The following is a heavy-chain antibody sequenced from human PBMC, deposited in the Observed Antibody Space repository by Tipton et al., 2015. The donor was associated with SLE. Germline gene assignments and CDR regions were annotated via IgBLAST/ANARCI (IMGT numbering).Heavy chain of an antibody. D-gene: IGHD5-12*01. CDR1: GGSIGYYY. CDR3: ARAEYSAYDVPQFGL. V-gene: IGHV4-59*01. CDR2: VFYSGST. J-gene: IGHJ4*02. Sequence: TLSLTCSVSGGSIGYYYWNWIRQPPGKGLEWIGYVFYSGSTTYNPSFRGRVTMSVDTSKIQFSLRLNSVTAADTAIYYCARAEYSAYDVPQFGLWGQGALVTVSS.